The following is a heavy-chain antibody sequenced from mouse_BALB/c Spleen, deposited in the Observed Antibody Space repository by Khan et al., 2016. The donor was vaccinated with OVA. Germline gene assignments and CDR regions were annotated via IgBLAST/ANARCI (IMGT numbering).Heavy chain of an antibody. V-gene: IGHV5-17*02. J-gene: IGHJ4*01. Sequence: EVKLEESGGGLVQPGGSRKLSCAASGFTFSSFGMFWIRQAPEKGLEWVAYISSGSSAFYYADTVKGRFTISRDNPKNTLFLQMTSLRSEDTAMYYCARILGSYAMDYWGQGTSVTVSS. D-gene: IGHD1-1*02. CDR2: ISSGSSAF. CDR1: GFTFSSFG. CDR3: ARILGSYAMDY.